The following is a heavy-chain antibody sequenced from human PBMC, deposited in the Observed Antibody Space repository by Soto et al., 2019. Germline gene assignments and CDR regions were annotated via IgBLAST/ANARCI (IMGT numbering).Heavy chain of an antibody. CDR2: SIPIFGTA. Sequence: SVKVSCKASGGTFSSYAISWVLQAPGQGLGWMGGSIPIFGTANYAQKFQGRVTITADESTSTAYMELSSLRSEDTAVYYCARSIKPYYYYYGMDVWGQGTTVTVSS. CDR3: ARSIKPYYYYYGMDV. V-gene: IGHV1-69*13. J-gene: IGHJ6*02. CDR1: GGTFSSYA.